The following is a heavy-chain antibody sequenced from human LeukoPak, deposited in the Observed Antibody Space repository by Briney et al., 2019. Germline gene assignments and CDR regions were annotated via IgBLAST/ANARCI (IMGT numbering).Heavy chain of an antibody. CDR3: AKVRGNDYGDYCLDP. J-gene: IGHJ5*02. CDR1: GGSISSYF. V-gene: IGHV4-59*01. Sequence: SETLSLTCTVSGGSISSYFWSWIRQPPGKGLEWTAYIYYTGSTTYNPSLMSRVTMSIDTSKNQFSLNLSSVTAADTAVYYCAKVRGNDYGDYCLDPWGQGTLVTVSS. D-gene: IGHD4-17*01. CDR2: IYYTGST.